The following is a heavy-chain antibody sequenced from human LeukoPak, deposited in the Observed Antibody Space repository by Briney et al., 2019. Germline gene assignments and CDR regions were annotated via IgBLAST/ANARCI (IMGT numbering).Heavy chain of an antibody. Sequence: PSETLSLTCTVSGGSISSSHYYWGWIRQTPGKGLEWIGTIYYSGTTYYNPSLESRATISEDTSKNQFSLTLRSVTAADMAVYYCASEVPYWGQGTLVTVSS. V-gene: IGHV4-39*01. CDR1: GGSISSSHYY. J-gene: IGHJ4*02. CDR2: IYYSGTT. CDR3: ASEVPY.